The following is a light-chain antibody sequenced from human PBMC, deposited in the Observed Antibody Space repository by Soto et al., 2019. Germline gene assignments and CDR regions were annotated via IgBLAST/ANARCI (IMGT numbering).Light chain of an antibody. CDR1: ASNVGTHF. J-gene: IGLJ2*01. Sequence: QSVLTQPPSVSAAPGQRVTISCSGSASNVGTHFVSWYQHLPGAAPNLLIYDNDERPSEIPDRFSGSKSDTSATLTITGLQAGDAADYYCGTWDSGLTAGVFGGGTKLTVL. V-gene: IGLV1-51*01. CDR3: GTWDSGLTAGV. CDR2: DND.